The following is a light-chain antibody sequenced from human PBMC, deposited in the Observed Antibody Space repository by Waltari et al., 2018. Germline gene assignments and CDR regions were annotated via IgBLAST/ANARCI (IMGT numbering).Light chain of an antibody. CDR3: SSYISSSTLEL. V-gene: IGLV2-14*03. CDR1: SSDVGAYNY. Sequence: QSALTQPASVSGSPGQSITISCTGTSSDVGAYNYVSWYQQHPGKAPKLIIFDASNRPSGVSNRFSGSKSGNTASLTISGLQAEDEADYYCSSYISSSTLELFGGGTSLTVL. J-gene: IGLJ2*01. CDR2: DAS.